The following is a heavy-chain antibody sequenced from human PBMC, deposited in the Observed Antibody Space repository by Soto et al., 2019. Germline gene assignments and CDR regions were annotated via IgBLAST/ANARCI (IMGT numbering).Heavy chain of an antibody. CDR1: GFTFSSYW. J-gene: IGHJ6*02. CDR2: IKQDGSEK. CDR3: ASLICSSTSCYDGMDV. V-gene: IGHV3-7*03. Sequence: VGSLRLSCAASGFTFSSYWMSWVRQAPGKGLEWVANIKQDGSEKYYVDSVKGRFTISRDNAKNSLYLQMNSLRAEDTAVYYCASLICSSTSCYDGMDVWGQGTTVTVSS. D-gene: IGHD2-2*01.